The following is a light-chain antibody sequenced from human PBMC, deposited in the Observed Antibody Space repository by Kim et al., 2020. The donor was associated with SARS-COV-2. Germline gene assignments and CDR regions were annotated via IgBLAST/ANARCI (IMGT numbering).Light chain of an antibody. CDR1: SLRSYY. CDR3: NSRDNNDNVL. J-gene: IGLJ2*01. Sequence: SSELTQDPAVSVALGQTVRITCQGDSLRSYYTTWYQQKPGQAPIVVVYGKNNRPSGIPDRFSGSSSGNTASLNITGTQAGDEADYYCNSRDNNDNVLFGGGTQLTVL. CDR2: GKN. V-gene: IGLV3-19*01.